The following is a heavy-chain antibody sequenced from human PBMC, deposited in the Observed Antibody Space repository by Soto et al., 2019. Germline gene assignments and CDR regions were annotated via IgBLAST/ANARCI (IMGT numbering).Heavy chain of an antibody. Sequence: QAQLLQSGAEMKKPGASVKVSCKASGYTFLNYFIHWVRQAPEQGLEWIGIVHPSRGTADYAQKFQGKVTLTTDMSTSTVYMDVSSLRSEDTAVYYCARPLIGNTVDLRGQGTPVIVSS. D-gene: IGHD1-7*01. CDR1: GYTFLNYF. CDR3: ARPLIGNTVDL. V-gene: IGHV1-46*01. J-gene: IGHJ3*01. CDR2: VHPSRGTA.